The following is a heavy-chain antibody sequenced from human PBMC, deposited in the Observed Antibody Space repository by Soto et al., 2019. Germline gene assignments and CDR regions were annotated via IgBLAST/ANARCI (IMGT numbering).Heavy chain of an antibody. V-gene: IGHV3-23*01. CDR1: GFTFSSYA. CDR2: ISGSGGST. Sequence: PGGSLRLSCAASGFTFSSYAMSWVRQAPGKGLEWVSAISGSGGSTYYADSVKGRFTISRDNSKNTLYLQMNSLRAEDTAVYYCAKDSTKGYSYGYGPYYYYGMDVWGQGTTVTVSS. J-gene: IGHJ6*02. CDR3: AKDSTKGYSYGYGPYYYYGMDV. D-gene: IGHD5-18*01.